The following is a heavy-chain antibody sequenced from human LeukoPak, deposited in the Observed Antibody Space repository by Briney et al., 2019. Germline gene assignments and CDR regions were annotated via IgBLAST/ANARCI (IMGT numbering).Heavy chain of an antibody. Sequence: SVKVSCKASGGSFSRYPINWVRQAPGQGLEWLGRIIPILGISNYAQKFQDRVTITADKSTSAAYMELRSLRSEDTAVYYCARDRTHYYYDRSGYYHQDAFDIWGQGTMVTVSS. CDR3: ARDRTHYYYDRSGYYHQDAFDI. D-gene: IGHD3-22*01. CDR2: IIPILGIS. CDR1: GGSFSRYP. J-gene: IGHJ3*02. V-gene: IGHV1-69*04.